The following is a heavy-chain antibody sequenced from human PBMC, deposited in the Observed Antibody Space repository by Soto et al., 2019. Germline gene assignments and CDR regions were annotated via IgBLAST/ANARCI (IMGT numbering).Heavy chain of an antibody. J-gene: IGHJ3*02. CDR1: GFTLSDYW. V-gene: IGHV3-21*01. D-gene: IGHD5-18*01. CDR3: ASYPSRIFWMQRNAFDI. Sequence: GGSLRLSCAASGFTLSDYWMHWVRQVPGKGLQWVSSISSNSSYTTYADSVKGRFTISRDNAKNSLYLQMNSLRAEDTAVYYCASYPSRIFWMQRNAFDIWGQGTMVTVSS. CDR2: ISSNSSYT.